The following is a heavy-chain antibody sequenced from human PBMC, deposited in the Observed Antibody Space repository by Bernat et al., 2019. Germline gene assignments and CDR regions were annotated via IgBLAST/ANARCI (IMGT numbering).Heavy chain of an antibody. D-gene: IGHD2-8*02. CDR3: AREYCTGGVCSSFDY. CDR1: GFTFSSYG. Sequence: QVQLVESGGGVVQPGRSLRLSCAASGFTFSSYGMHWVRQAPGKGLEWVAVIWSDGSNKYYAASVKGRFTISRDNSKNTLYLQMNSLRAEDTAVYYCAREYCTGGVCSSFDYWGQGTLVTVSS. J-gene: IGHJ4*02. CDR2: IWSDGSNK. V-gene: IGHV3-33*01.